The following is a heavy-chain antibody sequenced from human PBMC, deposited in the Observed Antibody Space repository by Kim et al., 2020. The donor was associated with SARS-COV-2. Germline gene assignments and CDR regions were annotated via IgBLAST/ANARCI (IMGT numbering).Heavy chain of an antibody. Sequence: GGSLRLSCAASGFTFSSYSMNWVRQAPGKGLEWVSSISSSSSYIYYADSVKGRFTISRDNAKNSLYLQMNSLRAEDTAVYYCARGDYDIYYYGMDVWGQGTTVTVSS. J-gene: IGHJ6*02. CDR3: ARGDYDIYYYGMDV. CDR1: GFTFSSYS. CDR2: ISSSSSYI. V-gene: IGHV3-21*01. D-gene: IGHD3-9*01.